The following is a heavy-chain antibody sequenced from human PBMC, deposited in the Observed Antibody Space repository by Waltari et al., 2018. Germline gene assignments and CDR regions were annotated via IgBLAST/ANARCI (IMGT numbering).Heavy chain of an antibody. D-gene: IGHD3-10*01. CDR1: GGSFSGYY. Sequence: QVQLQQWGAGLLKPSETLSLTCAVYGGSFSGYYWSWIRQPPGKGLEWIGEINHSGSTTYNPALKSRVTIPVDTSKNQFSLKLSSVTAADTAVYYCARGRVYYGSGSYHPAPGFYFDYWGQGTLVTVSS. CDR2: INHSGST. CDR3: ARGRVYYGSGSYHPAPGFYFDY. J-gene: IGHJ4*02. V-gene: IGHV4-34*01.